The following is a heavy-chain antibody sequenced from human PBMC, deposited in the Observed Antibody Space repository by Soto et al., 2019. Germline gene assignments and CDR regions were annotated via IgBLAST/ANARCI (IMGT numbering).Heavy chain of an antibody. CDR3: ARDIIAAAGTYYYYGMDV. CDR2: IWYDGSNK. V-gene: IGHV3-33*01. J-gene: IGHJ6*02. Sequence: LRLSCAASGFTFSSYGMHWVRQAPGKGLEWVAVIWYDGSNKYYADSVKGRFTISRDNSKNTLYLQMNSLRAEDTAVYYCARDIIAAAGTYYYYGMDVWGQGTTVTVSS. CDR1: GFTFSSYG. D-gene: IGHD6-13*01.